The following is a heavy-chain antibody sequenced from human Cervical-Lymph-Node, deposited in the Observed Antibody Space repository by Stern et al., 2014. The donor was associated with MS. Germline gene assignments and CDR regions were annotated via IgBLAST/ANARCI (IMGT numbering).Heavy chain of an antibody. CDR3: AALGWADY. CDR2: IDSDGSTT. Sequence: ELQLLQSGGGLVQPGGSLRLSCAASGFSFSSYWMHWVRQAPGKGLVWVSRIDSDGSTTGYADCVKGRFTISRDNAKNALYLQMNSLRAEDTAVYYCAALGWADYWGQGTLVTVSS. D-gene: IGHD5-24*01. J-gene: IGHJ4*02. CDR1: GFSFSSYW. V-gene: IGHV3-74*02.